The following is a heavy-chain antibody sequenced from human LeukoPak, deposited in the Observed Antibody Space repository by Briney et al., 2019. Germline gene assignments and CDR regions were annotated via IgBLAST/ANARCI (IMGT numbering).Heavy chain of an antibody. Sequence: PGGSLRLSCAASGFTFTSIAMTWVRQAPGKGLEWVSTIRGTGDSTHYADSVKGRFIISRDNSKNMLYLQMNGLRAEETAIYYRAKGQELDDGVFDSWGQGTLVTVSS. CDR3: AKGQELDDGVFDS. CDR2: IRGTGDST. J-gene: IGHJ4*02. CDR1: GFTFTSIA. D-gene: IGHD1-1*01. V-gene: IGHV3-23*01.